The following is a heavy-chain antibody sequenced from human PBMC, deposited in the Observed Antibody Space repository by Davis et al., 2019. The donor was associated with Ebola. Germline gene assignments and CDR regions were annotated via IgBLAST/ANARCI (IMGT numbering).Heavy chain of an antibody. CDR3: ARGGGYNWNWPRNYYGMDV. CDR1: GGSFSGYY. J-gene: IGHJ6*02. CDR2: INHSGST. Sequence: SETLSLTCAVYGGSFSGYYWSWIRQPPGKGLEWIGEINHSGSTNYNPSLKSRVTISVDPSKNQFSLKLSSVTAADTAVYYCARGGGYNWNWPRNYYGMDVWGQGTTVTVSS. V-gene: IGHV4-34*01. D-gene: IGHD1-7*01.